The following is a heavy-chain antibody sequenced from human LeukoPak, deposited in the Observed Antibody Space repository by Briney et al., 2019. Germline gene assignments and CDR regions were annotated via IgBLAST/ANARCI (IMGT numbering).Heavy chain of an antibody. CDR2: ISGSGGST. D-gene: IGHD6-19*01. J-gene: IGHJ5*01. V-gene: IGHV3-23*01. CDR1: GFTFSSYA. Sequence: GGSLRLSCAASGFTFSSYAMSWVRQAPGKGLEWVSAISGSGGSTYYADSVKGRFTISRDNSKNTLYVQMSSLRVEDTAVFYCVKPAYSSGWYDFWGQGTLVTVSS. CDR3: VKPAYSSGWYDF.